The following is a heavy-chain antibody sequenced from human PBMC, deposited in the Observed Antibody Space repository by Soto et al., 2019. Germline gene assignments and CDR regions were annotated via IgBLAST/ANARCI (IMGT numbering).Heavy chain of an antibody. D-gene: IGHD6-19*01. J-gene: IGHJ6*02. V-gene: IGHV4-61*01. Sequence: PSETLSLTCTVSGGSVSSGSYYWSWIRQPPGKGLEWIGYIYYSGSTNYNPSLKSRVTISVDTSKNQFSLKLSSVTAADTAVYYCAREGGGAVAGYYHYGMDVWGQGTTVTVSS. CDR1: GGSVSSGSYY. CDR3: AREGGGAVAGYYHYGMDV. CDR2: IYYSGST.